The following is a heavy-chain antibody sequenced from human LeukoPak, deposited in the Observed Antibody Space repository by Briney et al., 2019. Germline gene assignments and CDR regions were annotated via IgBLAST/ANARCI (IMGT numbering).Heavy chain of an antibody. D-gene: IGHD2-2*01. CDR1: GGTFSSFA. CDR3: ARGGYCSSTSCPKDAFDI. Sequence: ASVKVSCKASGGTFSSFAISWVRQAPGQGLEWMGGIIPIFGTANYAQKFQGRVTITADESTSTAYMELSSLRSEDTAVYYCARGGYCSSTSCPKDAFDIWGQGTMVTVSS. J-gene: IGHJ3*02. V-gene: IGHV1-69*01. CDR2: IIPIFGTA.